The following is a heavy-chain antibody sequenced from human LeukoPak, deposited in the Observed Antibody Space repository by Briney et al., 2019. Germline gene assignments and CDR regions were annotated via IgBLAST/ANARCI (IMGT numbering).Heavy chain of an antibody. J-gene: IGHJ4*02. D-gene: IGHD1-7*01. CDR2: IYSGGST. V-gene: IGHV3-53*01. CDR1: GFTVSSNY. Sequence: GGSLRLSCAASGFTVSSNYMSWVRQAPGKGLEWVSTIYSGGSTYYADSVKGRFSISRDNSKNTLYLQMNSLRAEDTAVYYFAARNWNYASGIDYWGQGALVTVSS. CDR3: AARNWNYASGIDY.